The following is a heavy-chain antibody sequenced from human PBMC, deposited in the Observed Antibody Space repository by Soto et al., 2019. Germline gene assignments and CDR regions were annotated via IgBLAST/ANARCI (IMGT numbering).Heavy chain of an antibody. CDR2: ISSGGSET. CDR1: GLSSRTYG. J-gene: IGHJ3*02. D-gene: IGHD4-17*01. Sequence: QVQLVESGGGVVPPGRSLRLSCAASGLSSRTYGMHWVRQAPGKGLEWVAAISSGGSETYYADSVKGRFTISRDNSKNTLYLQRNSVRAEDTAVYYCAKDIYARDAFHIWGQGTMVTVSS. CDR3: AKDIYARDAFHI. V-gene: IGHV3-30*18.